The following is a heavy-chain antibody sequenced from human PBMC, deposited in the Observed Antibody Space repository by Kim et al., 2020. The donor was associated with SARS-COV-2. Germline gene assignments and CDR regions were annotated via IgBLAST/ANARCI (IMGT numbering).Heavy chain of an antibody. CDR2: IGGVDGGT. J-gene: IGHJ4*02. D-gene: IGHD4-17*01. CDR1: GFDFQNYA. CDR3: AKVTSYYSVYVCLDY. V-gene: IGHV3-23*01. Sequence: GGSLRLSCAASGFDFQNYAMNWVRQAPGKGLEWVSSIGGVDGGTYYADSVKGRFTISRDNSKKTLFLQMNSLRVDDTAIYYCAKVTSYYSVYVCLDYWGQGALVTVSS.